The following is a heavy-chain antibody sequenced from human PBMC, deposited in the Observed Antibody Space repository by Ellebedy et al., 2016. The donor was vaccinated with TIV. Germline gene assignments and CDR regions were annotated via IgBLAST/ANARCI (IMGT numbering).Heavy chain of an antibody. V-gene: IGHV4-39*07. CDR2: IYYSGST. D-gene: IGHD5-12*01. Sequence: MPSETLSLTCTVSGGSISSSSYYWGWIRLPPGKGLEWLGNIYYSGSTYYNPSLQSRVTISVDTSKNQFSLRLNSVTAADTAGYYCARFVRATKAFDIWGQGTMVTVSS. CDR1: GGSISSSSYY. CDR3: ARFVRATKAFDI. J-gene: IGHJ3*02.